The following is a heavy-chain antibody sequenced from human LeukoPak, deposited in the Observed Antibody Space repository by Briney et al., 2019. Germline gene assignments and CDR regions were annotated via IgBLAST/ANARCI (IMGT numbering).Heavy chain of an antibody. V-gene: IGHV6-1*01. J-gene: IGHJ4*02. D-gene: IGHD6-13*01. CDR2: TYYRSKWYN. Sequence: SQTLSLTCAISGDSVYSNSAAWNWIRQSPSRGLEWLGRTYYRSKWYNDYAVSVKSRITINPDTSKNQFSLQLNSVTPEDTAVYYCARERYSSSWYRDSFDYWGQGTLVTVSS. CDR1: GDSVYSNSAA. CDR3: ARERYSSSWYRDSFDY.